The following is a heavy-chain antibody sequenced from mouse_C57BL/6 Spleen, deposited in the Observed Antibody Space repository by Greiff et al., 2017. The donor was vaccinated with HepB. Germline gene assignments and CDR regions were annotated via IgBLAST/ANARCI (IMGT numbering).Heavy chain of an antibody. V-gene: IGHV1-82*01. D-gene: IGHD1-1*01. J-gene: IGHJ2*01. Sequence: QVQLQQSGPELVKPGASVKISCKASGYAFSSSWMNWVKQRPGKGLEWIGRIYPGDGDTNYNGKFKGKATLTADKSSSTAYMQHSSLTSEDSAVYYCARSDYYYGSSPFFDYWGQGTTLTVSS. CDR2: IYPGDGDT. CDR3: ARSDYYYGSSPFFDY. CDR1: GYAFSSSW.